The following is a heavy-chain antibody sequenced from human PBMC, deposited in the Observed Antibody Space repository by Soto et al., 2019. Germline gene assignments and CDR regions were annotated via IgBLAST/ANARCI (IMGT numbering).Heavy chain of an antibody. J-gene: IGHJ5*02. CDR2: IKEDGSDK. V-gene: IGHV3-7*03. CDR1: GFMFRNYW. D-gene: IGHD4-17*01. CDR3: ARVSGYGDVVDP. Sequence: VYLVESGGGLVQPGGSLRLSCEASGFMFRNYWMNWVRQAPGKGLQWVANIKEDGSDKSYVDSVKGRFTISRDNAKTSLDLQRNSLRVEDTVVYYCARVSGYGDVVDPWGQGTLVIVSS.